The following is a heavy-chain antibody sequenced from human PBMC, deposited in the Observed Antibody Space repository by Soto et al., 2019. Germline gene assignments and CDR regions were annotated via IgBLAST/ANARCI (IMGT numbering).Heavy chain of an antibody. J-gene: IGHJ4*02. Sequence: GGSLRLSCAASGFTFSTYAMSWVRQAPGKGLEWVSGISGSGGSTYYADSVKGRFTISRDNSKNTLYLQMNSLRAEDTALYYCEAPSTGYDPFDCWGQGTLVTVSS. CDR3: EAPSTGYDPFDC. V-gene: IGHV3-23*01. CDR1: GFTFSTYA. D-gene: IGHD5-12*01. CDR2: ISGSGGST.